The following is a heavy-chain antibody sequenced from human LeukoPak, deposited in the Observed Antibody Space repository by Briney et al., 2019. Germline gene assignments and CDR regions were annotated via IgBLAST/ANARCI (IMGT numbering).Heavy chain of an antibody. D-gene: IGHD3/OR15-3a*01. CDR3: AKQTGSGLFILP. J-gene: IGHJ4*02. CDR2: IYYTGNT. Sequence: TSETLSLTCAVYGGSFSGYYWSWIRQPPGKGLEWIGSIYYTGNTYYNASLKSRVTISIDTSKNQFSLKLTSVTAADTAVYYCAKQTGSGLFILPGGQGTLVTVSS. V-gene: IGHV4-34*01. CDR1: GGSFSGYY.